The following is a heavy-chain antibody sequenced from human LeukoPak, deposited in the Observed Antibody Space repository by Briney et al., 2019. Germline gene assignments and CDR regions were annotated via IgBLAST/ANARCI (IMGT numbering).Heavy chain of an antibody. CDR2: ISWNSGSI. D-gene: IGHD3-10*01. J-gene: IGHJ3*02. CDR3: AKDIGELLPSVDAFDI. CDR1: GFTFDDYA. V-gene: IGHV3-9*01. Sequence: GGSLRLSCAASGFTFDDYAMHWVRQAPGKGLEWVSGISWNSGSIGYADSVKGRFTISRDNAKNSLYLQMNSLRAEDTALYYCAKDIGELLPSVDAFDIWGQGTMVTVSS.